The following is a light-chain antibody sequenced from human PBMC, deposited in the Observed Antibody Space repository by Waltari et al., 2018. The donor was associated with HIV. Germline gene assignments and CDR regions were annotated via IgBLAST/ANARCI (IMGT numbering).Light chain of an antibody. CDR3: SSYTTRSTPDPNWV. CDR2: EVS. CDR1: SSDVGGYNY. V-gene: IGLV2-14*01. J-gene: IGLJ3*02. Sequence: QSALTQPASVSGSPGQSITIPCTGTSSDVGGYNYVSWYHPHPGKAPKLMIFEVSNRPSGVSNRFSGSKSVNTASLTISGLQAEDEADYYCSSYTTRSTPDPNWVFGGGTKLTVL.